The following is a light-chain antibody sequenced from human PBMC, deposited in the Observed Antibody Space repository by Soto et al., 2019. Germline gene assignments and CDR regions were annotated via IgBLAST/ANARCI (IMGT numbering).Light chain of an antibody. CDR2: GAS. CDR3: QQYNNWPPWT. CDR1: QSVSSN. Sequence: EIVMTQSPSTLSVSPGEGATLSCRASQSVSSNLAWYQQKPGQAPRLLIYGASTGATGIPARFSGSGSGTEFTLTISSLQSEDFAVYYCQQYNNWPPWTFGQGTKVDIK. V-gene: IGKV3-15*01. J-gene: IGKJ1*01.